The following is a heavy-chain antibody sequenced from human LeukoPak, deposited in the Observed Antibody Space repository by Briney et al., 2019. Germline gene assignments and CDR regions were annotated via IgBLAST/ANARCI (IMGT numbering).Heavy chain of an antibody. D-gene: IGHD6-13*01. CDR1: GFTFSTYT. Sequence: PGGSLRLSCAASGFTFSTYTMNWVRQAPGKGLEWVSSISSSGYYIYYADSVKGRFTISRDNAKNSLYLQMNSLRAEDTAVYYCVRDIATAGHLAFDYWGQGILVTVSS. J-gene: IGHJ4*02. CDR3: VRDIATAGHLAFDY. CDR2: ISSSGYYI. V-gene: IGHV3-21*01.